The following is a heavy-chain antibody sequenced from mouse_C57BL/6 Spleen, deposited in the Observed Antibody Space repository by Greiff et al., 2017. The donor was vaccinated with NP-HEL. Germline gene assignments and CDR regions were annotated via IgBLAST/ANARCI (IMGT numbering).Heavy chain of an antibody. CDR1: GYTFTSYG. V-gene: IGHV1-81*01. CDR2: INPRSGDT. D-gene: IGHD1-1*01. Sequence: QVQLQQSGAELARPGASVKLSCTASGYTFTSYGISWVKQRPGQGLEWIGEINPRSGDTYYNEKFKGKATLTADKSSSTAYMELRSLTSEDSAVAFCERRGATVAYYFDYWGQGTTLTVSS. CDR3: ERRGATVAYYFDY. J-gene: IGHJ2*01.